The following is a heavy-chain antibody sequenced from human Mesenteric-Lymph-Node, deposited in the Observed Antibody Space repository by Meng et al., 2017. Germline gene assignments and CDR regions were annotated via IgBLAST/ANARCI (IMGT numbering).Heavy chain of an antibody. D-gene: IGHD1-14*01. CDR2: IYHSGIT. Sequence: VLLQEWGPGLVKPSGTLAPPGAVSGGSISSSNWVSWVRQPPGKGLEWIGKIYHSGITIYNPSLKSRVTMSVDNSKNQFSLKLNSMTAADTAVYYCARDPTGGEDHQRVWGQGTLVTVSS. CDR1: GGSISSSNW. J-gene: IGHJ4*02. CDR3: ARDPTGGEDHQRV. V-gene: IGHV4-4*02.